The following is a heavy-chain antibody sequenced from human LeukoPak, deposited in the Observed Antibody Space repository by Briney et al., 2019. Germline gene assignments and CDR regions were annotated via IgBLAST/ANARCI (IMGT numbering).Heavy chain of an antibody. CDR2: IYYSGST. J-gene: IGHJ5*02. V-gene: IGHV4-59*01. CDR3: ARDIVVVPAAIPGVSILNWFDP. CDR1: GGSISSYY. D-gene: IGHD2-2*02. Sequence: SETLSLTCTVSGGSISSYYWSWIRQPPGKGLEWIGYIYYSGSTNYNPSLKSRVTISVDTSKNQFSLKLSSVTAADTAVYYCARDIVVVPAAIPGVSILNWFDPWGQGTLVTVSS.